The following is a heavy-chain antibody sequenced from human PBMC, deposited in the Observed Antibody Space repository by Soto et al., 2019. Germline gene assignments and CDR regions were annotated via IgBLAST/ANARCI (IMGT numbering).Heavy chain of an antibody. Sequence: EVHLVESGGGLIQTGGSLRLSCAASGFSLSDHYMDCVRQAPGKGLEWVVRVRNKASSYTTEYAASVKGRFTISRDDSDNSMYLQMNSLKTEDTAVYYCVRIRNYYFDYWGQGALVTVSS. CDR1: GFSLSDHY. D-gene: IGHD1-7*01. V-gene: IGHV3-72*01. CDR2: VRNKASSYTT. J-gene: IGHJ4*02. CDR3: VRIRNYYFDY.